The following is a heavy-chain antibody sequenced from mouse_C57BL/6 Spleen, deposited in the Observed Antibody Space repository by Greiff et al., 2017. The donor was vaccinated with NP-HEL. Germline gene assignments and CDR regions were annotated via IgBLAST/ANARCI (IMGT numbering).Heavy chain of an antibody. CDR2: IRLKSDNYAT. D-gene: IGHD1-1*01. CDR3: TANYYGSSYFWYFDV. J-gene: IGHJ1*03. CDR1: GFTFSNYW. V-gene: IGHV6-3*01. Sequence: EVMLVESGGGLVQPGGSMKLSCVASGFTFSNYWMNWVRQSPEKGLEWVAQIRLKSDNYATHYAESVKGRFTISRDDSKSSVYLQMNNLRAEDTGIYYCTANYYGSSYFWYFDVWGTGTTVTVSS.